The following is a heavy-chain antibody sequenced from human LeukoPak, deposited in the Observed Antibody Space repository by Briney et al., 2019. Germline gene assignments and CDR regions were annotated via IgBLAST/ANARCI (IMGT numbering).Heavy chain of an antibody. CDR3: ALDINGDLFHI. Sequence: GGSLRLSCAASGFSFSAYWIHWVRQAPGKGLVWVSSIKSDGSVTSYADAVKGRFSLSADSAKNTQYLQMNSLRAEDTAMYYCALDINGDLFHIWGQGTPVTVSS. CDR1: GFSFSAYW. J-gene: IGHJ4*02. CDR2: IKSDGSVT. D-gene: IGHD2-21*01. V-gene: IGHV3-74*01.